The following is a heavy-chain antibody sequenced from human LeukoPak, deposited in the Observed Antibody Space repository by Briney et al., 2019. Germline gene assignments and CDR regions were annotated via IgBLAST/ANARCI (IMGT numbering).Heavy chain of an antibody. CDR2: INHSGST. CDR1: GGSISSYY. Sequence: RTSETLSLTCTVSGGSISSYYWSWIRQPPGKGLEWIGEINHSGSTNYNPSLKSRVTISVDTSKNQFSLKLSSVTAADTAVYYCATLRSSRIYYYGMDVWGQGTTVTVSS. V-gene: IGHV4-34*01. J-gene: IGHJ6*02. D-gene: IGHD6-6*01. CDR3: ATLRSSRIYYYGMDV.